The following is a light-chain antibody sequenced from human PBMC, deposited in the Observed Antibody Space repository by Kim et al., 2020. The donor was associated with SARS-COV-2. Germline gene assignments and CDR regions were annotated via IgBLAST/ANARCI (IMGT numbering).Light chain of an antibody. Sequence: AAVENKVTITGRGSQSVGNALTWYQQKPGKAPNLLINKATTLDSGVPASFGGSESGTKFSLTISDLQPDNFATYNCQNYSTYAKTFVQGTKMGIK. J-gene: IGKJ1*01. CDR3: QNYSTYAKT. V-gene: IGKV1-5*03. CDR2: KAT. CDR1: QSVGNA.